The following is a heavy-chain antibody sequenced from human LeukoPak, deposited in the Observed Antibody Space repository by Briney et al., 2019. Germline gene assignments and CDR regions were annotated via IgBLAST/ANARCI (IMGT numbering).Heavy chain of an antibody. V-gene: IGHV4-39*07. D-gene: IGHD1-26*01. J-gene: IGHJ4*02. CDR3: ASPRWELLRGGYYFHY. CDR1: GGSIGSSSNY. Sequence: SETLSLTCTVSGGSIGSSSNYWGWIRQPPGEGLEWIGNIYYSGTTYYNPSLKSRVTISVDTSKNQFSLKLSSVTAAVPAVYYCASPRWELLRGGYYFHYGAQGTLVTVPS. CDR2: IYYSGTT.